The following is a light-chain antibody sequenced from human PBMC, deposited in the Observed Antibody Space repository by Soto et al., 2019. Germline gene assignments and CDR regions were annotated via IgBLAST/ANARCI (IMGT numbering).Light chain of an antibody. CDR3: SLYTSENTYV. V-gene: IGLV2-18*01. Sequence: QSALTQPPSVSGSPGQSVTISCTGTSTDFVSYNGVSRYQQPPGTAPKLIIYEASNRPSGVPDRFSGSKSGNTASLTISGLQAADEADYYCSLYTSENTYVFGTGTKVTVL. CDR1: STDFVSYNG. CDR2: EAS. J-gene: IGLJ1*01.